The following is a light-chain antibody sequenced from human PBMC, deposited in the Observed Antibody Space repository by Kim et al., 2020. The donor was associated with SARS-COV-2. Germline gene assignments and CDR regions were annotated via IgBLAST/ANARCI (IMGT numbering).Light chain of an antibody. CDR3: SSYAGSNNRV. J-gene: IGLJ3*02. V-gene: IGLV2-8*01. CDR1: SSGVGGYNY. Sequence: GTSVTSSWTGTSSGVGGYNYVSWYQQHPGKAPKLMIYEVSKRPSGVPDRFSGSKSGNTASLTVSGLQAEDEADYYCSSYAGSNNRVFGGGTQLTVL. CDR2: EVS.